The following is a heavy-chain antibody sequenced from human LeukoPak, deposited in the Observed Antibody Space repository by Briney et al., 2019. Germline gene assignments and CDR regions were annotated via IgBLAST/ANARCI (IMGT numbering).Heavy chain of an antibody. V-gene: IGHV4-59*01. J-gene: IGHJ4*02. CDR1: GDSINNYY. CDR3: ARAYSSSSSPPFNFDY. D-gene: IGHD6-6*01. Sequence: SETLSLTCSVSGDSINNYYWNWIRQPPGKGLEWIGYVYYSGSTNYNPSLKSRVTISVDTSKNQFSLKLSSVTAADTAVYYCARAYSSSSSPPFNFDYWGQGTLVTVSS. CDR2: VYYSGST.